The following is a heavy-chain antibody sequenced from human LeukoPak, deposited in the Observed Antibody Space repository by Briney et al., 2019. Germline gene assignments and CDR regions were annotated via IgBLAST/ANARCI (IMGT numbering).Heavy chain of an antibody. J-gene: IGHJ6*02. CDR1: GYSFTTYC. V-gene: IGHV5-51*01. CDR3: ARQGMDV. CDR2: IYTGDSAI. Sequence: GESLKISCKGSGYSFTTYCIAWVRQMPGKGLEWMGMIYTGDSAITYSPSFRGQVTISADKSITTAYLQWSSLKASDTAIYFCARQGMDVWGQGTTVTVSS.